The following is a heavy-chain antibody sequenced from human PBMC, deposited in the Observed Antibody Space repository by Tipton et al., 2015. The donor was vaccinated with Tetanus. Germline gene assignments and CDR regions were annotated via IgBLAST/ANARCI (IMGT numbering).Heavy chain of an antibody. Sequence: TLSLTCTVSGASISSNTYYWGWIRQPPGKGLEWIGEINEGGSTNYNPPLESRVSISVDTSKHRFSLKVNSVIAADTATYYCARWIGVIPVTGNDAFDVWGPGAMVTVSS. CDR2: INEGGST. D-gene: IGHD3-16*01. V-gene: IGHV4-39*07. CDR3: ARWIGVIPVTGNDAFDV. CDR1: GASISSNTYY. J-gene: IGHJ3*01.